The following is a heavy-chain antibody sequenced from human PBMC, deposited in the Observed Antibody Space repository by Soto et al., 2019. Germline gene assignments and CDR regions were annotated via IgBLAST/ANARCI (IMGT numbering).Heavy chain of an antibody. CDR3: ASPTREWLPPARDYYYGMDV. CDR1: GGTFSSYA. Sequence: QVQLVQSGAEVKKPGSSVKVSCKASGGTFSSYAISWVRQAPGQGLKWMGGIIPIFGTANYAQKFQGRVTITADKSTSTAYMELSSLRSEDTAVYYCASPTREWLPPARDYYYGMDVWGQGTTVTVSS. CDR2: IIPIFGTA. V-gene: IGHV1-69*06. J-gene: IGHJ6*02. D-gene: IGHD3-3*01.